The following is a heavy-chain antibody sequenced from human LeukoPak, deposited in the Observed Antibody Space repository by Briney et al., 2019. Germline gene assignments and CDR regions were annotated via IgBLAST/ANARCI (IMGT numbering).Heavy chain of an antibody. Sequence: SETLSLTCTVSGVSISSYYWSWIRQPAGKGLEWIGRIYTSGSTNYNPSLKSRVTMSVDTSKNQFSLKLSSVTAADTAVYYCARVRGDILTGYSPMAWFDPWGQGTLVTVSS. CDR2: IYTSGST. CDR1: GVSISSYY. J-gene: IGHJ5*02. V-gene: IGHV4-4*07. D-gene: IGHD3-9*01. CDR3: ARVRGDILTGYSPMAWFDP.